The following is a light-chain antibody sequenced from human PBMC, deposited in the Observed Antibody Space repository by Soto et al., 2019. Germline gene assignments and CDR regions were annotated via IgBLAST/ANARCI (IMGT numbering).Light chain of an antibody. CDR2: TNN. CDR3: AAWDDSLNAWV. Sequence: QSVLTQPPSASGTPGQRVTISCSGSSSNIGSSTVNWYQQLPGTAPKLLIYTNNQRPSGVPDRFSGSKSGTSASLAISGLQSEDEADYYCAAWDDSLNAWVFGGGTKVTVL. CDR1: SSNIGSST. J-gene: IGLJ3*02. V-gene: IGLV1-44*01.